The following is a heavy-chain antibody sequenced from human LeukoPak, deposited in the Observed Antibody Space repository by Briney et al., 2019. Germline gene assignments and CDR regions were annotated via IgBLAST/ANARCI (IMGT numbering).Heavy chain of an antibody. CDR2: IYNSATT. CDR3: AREPRSSSGWSRGVDY. CDR1: GGSISGYY. J-gene: IGHJ4*02. Sequence: PSETLSLTCTVSGGSISGYYWSWIRQPPGKGLEWIAYIYNSATTNYSPSLKSRVTILVDTSKNQFSLKLSSVTAADTAVYYCAREPRSSSGWSRGVDYWGQGTLVTVSS. V-gene: IGHV4-59*01. D-gene: IGHD6-19*01.